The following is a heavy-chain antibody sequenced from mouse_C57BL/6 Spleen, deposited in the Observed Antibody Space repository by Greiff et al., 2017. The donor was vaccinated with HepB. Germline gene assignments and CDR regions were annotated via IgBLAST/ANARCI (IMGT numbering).Heavy chain of an antibody. Sequence: EVQLKESGPVLVKPGASVKMSCKASGYTFTDYYMNWVKQSHGKSLEWIGVINPYNGGTSYNQKFKGKATLTVDKSSSTAYMELNSLTSEDSAVYYCAFITTVVGDYWGQGTTLTVSS. CDR2: INPYNGGT. D-gene: IGHD1-1*01. J-gene: IGHJ2*01. V-gene: IGHV1-19*01. CDR3: AFITTVVGDY. CDR1: GYTFTDYY.